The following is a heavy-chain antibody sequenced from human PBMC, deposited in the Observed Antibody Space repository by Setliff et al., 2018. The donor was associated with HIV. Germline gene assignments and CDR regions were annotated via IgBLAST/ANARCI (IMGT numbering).Heavy chain of an antibody. Sequence: SETLSLTCSVSGGSISSSSYYWGWIRQPPGKGLDWIGSMSYTRTTYDNPSLKSRVTISVDTSKNQFSLKLTSVAAADAAVYFCAMGSSGYPFDYWGQGSLVTVSS. V-gene: IGHV4-39*01. D-gene: IGHD3-22*01. CDR2: MSYTRTT. CDR3: AMGSSGYPFDY. J-gene: IGHJ4*02. CDR1: GGSISSSSYY.